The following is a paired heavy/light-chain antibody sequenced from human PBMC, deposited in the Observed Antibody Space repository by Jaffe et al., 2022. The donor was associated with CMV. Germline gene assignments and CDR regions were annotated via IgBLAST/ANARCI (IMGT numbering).Light chain of an antibody. CDR3: CSYAGGYKV. J-gene: IGLJ2*01. CDR2: DVR. V-gene: IGLV2-11*01. Sequence: QSALTQPRSVSGSPGQSVTISCTGTSSDVGGYNYLSWYQQHPGKAPRLMIYDVRKRPSGVPDRFSGSKSGYTASLTISGLQAEDEADYYCCSYAGGYKVFGGGTKLTVL. CDR1: SSDVGGYNY.
Heavy chain of an antibody. CDR1: GTSFDDYA. D-gene: IGHD3-3*01. Sequence: EVQLVESGGGLVQPGRSLRLSCVASGTSFDDYAMHWVRQAPGKGLEWVSGISWNSGSIGYADSVKGRFTISRDNAKKSLYLQMNSLRVEDTAFYYCAKAYGTFYDLFYGMGVWGQGTTVTVSS. CDR2: ISWNSGSI. V-gene: IGHV3-9*01. J-gene: IGHJ6*02. CDR3: AKAYGTFYDLFYGMGV.